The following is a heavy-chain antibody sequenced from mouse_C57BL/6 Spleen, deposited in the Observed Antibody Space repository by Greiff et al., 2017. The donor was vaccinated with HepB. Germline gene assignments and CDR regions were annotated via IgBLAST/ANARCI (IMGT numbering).Heavy chain of an antibody. D-gene: IGHD3-2*02. J-gene: IGHJ3*01. CDR2: INPSSGYT. Sequence: QVHVKQSGAELAKPGASVKLSCKASGYTFTSYWMHWVKQRPGQGLEWIGYINPSSGYTKYNQKFKDKATLTADKSSSTAYMQLSSLTYEDSAVYYCARSRDSSGYGFAYWGQGTLVTVSA. CDR3: ARSRDSSGYGFAY. V-gene: IGHV1-7*01. CDR1: GYTFTSYW.